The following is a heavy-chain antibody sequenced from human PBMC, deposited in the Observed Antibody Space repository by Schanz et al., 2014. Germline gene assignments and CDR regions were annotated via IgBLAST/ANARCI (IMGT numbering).Heavy chain of an antibody. V-gene: IGHV4-61*02. CDR1: GGSISSGSYY. J-gene: IGHJ3*02. Sequence: QVQLQESGPGLVKPSQTLSLTCSVSGGSISSGSYYWNWIRQPAGKGLEWIGRVYTSGSTNYNPSLKSRVPISLDTSKTQSSMKLRSVTAADTAVYYCARDRGHGDLPGDIWGQGTMVTVSS. D-gene: IGHD4-17*01. CDR2: VYTSGST. CDR3: ARDRGHGDLPGDI.